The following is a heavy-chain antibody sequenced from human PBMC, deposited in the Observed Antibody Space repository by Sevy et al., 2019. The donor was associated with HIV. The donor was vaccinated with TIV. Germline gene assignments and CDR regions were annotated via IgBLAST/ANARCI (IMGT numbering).Heavy chain of an antibody. D-gene: IGHD3-10*01. Sequence: SEILSLTCAVYGGSFSGYYWSWIRQPPGKGLEWIGEINHSGSTNYNPSLKSRVTISVDTSKNQFSLKLSSVTAADTAVYYCARDARRRITMVRGVVNWFDPWGQGTLVTVSS. CDR3: ARDARRRITMVRGVVNWFDP. V-gene: IGHV4-34*01. CDR2: INHSGST. CDR1: GGSFSGYY. J-gene: IGHJ5*02.